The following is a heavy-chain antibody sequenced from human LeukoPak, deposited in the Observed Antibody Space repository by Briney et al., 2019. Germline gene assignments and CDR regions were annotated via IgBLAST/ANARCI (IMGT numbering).Heavy chain of an antibody. V-gene: IGHV3-23*01. J-gene: IGHJ4*02. Sequence: GGSLRLSCAASGFNFANHAMSWVRQTAGKGLEWVSAISGGGDITYYADSVKGRFTISRDNSKDTLFLQMHSLRPGDTAVYYCVRGHTTATYYFDYWGQGTLVTVSS. CDR1: GFNFANHA. D-gene: IGHD1-1*01. CDR2: ISGGGDIT. CDR3: VRGHTTATYYFDY.